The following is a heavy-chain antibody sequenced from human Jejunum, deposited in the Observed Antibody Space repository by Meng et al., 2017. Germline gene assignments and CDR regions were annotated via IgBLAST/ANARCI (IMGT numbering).Heavy chain of an antibody. CDR3: ARGGTGTYYD. CDR1: GFTFSNYA. D-gene: IGHD1-26*01. Sequence: GSLRLSCTVSGFTFSNYAMYWIRQAPGKGLEWILAATASGGTTWYADPAEGRFTSSRDDSKNTVYLQMNSLGVEDTAVYYCARGGTGTYYDWGQGALVTVSS. V-gene: IGHV3-23*01. CDR2: ATASGGTT. J-gene: IGHJ4*02.